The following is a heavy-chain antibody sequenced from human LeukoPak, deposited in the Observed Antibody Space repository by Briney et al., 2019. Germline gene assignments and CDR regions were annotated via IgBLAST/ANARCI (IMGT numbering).Heavy chain of an antibody. CDR2: IRYDGSNK. CDR1: GFTFSSYG. CDR3: ARDQATRVLWFGDGSNYYYMDV. D-gene: IGHD3-10*01. J-gene: IGHJ6*03. Sequence: PGGSLRLSCAASGFTFSSYGMHWVRQAPGKGLEWVAFIRYDGSNKYYADSVKGRFTISRDNAKNSLYLQMNSLRAEDTAVYYCARDQATRVLWFGDGSNYYYMDVWGKGTTVTISS. V-gene: IGHV3-30*02.